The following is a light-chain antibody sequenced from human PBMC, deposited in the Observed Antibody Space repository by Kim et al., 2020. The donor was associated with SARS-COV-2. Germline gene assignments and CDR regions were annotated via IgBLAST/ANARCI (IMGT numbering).Light chain of an antibody. CDR3: QQYSTYSYS. CDR1: QSVDRW. CDR2: DAT. J-gene: IGKJ2*03. V-gene: IGKV1-5*01. Sequence: IRLTQSPSTLSASIGDRVSITCRASQSVDRWLAWYQQRPGKAPKLLIYDATDWKSGVPSRFSGSGSGTEFTLTITSLQPDDFGTYYCQQYSTYSYSLGQGTKLEI.